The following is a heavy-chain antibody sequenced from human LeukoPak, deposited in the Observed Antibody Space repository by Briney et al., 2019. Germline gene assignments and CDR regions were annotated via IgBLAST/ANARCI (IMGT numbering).Heavy chain of an antibody. V-gene: IGHV4-59*01. CDR3: ARAHPVDTAFFDY. CDR2: IYYSGST. D-gene: IGHD5-18*01. J-gene: IGHJ4*02. Sequence: PSETLSLTCTVSGGSISSYYWSWIRQPPGKGLEWIGYIYYSGSTNHNPSLKSRVTISVDTSKNQFSLKLSSVTAADTAVYYCARAHPVDTAFFDYWGQGTLVTVSS. CDR1: GGSISSYY.